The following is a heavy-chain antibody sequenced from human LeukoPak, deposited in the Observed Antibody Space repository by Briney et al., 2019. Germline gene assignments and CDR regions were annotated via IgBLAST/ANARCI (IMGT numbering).Heavy chain of an antibody. Sequence: GGSLRLSCSGTGFTFSRYGIHWVRQAPGEGLEWVTVICYDGGEEYYADSVRGRFTISRDNSKNTVYLQMNNLRAEDTALYYCARESGYNPEPVAFDIWGQGTTVTVSS. V-gene: IGHV3-33*01. CDR2: ICYDGGEE. CDR1: GFTFSRYG. J-gene: IGHJ3*02. CDR3: ARESGYNPEPVAFDI. D-gene: IGHD5-24*01.